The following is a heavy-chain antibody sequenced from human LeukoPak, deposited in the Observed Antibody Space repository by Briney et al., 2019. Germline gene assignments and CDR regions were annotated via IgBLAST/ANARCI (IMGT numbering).Heavy chain of an antibody. J-gene: IGHJ1*01. CDR1: GLTVSSNY. Sequence: GGSLRLSCGASGLTVSSNYMSWVRQAPGKGLEWVSGIYSGGTTYYADSVKGRFTISRDKSKNTLHLQMNSLRAEDTAIYYCTRDLGYCSGGSCYAAAFWGQGTLVTVSS. D-gene: IGHD2-15*01. V-gene: IGHV3-53*01. CDR2: IYSGGTT. CDR3: TRDLGYCSGGSCYAAAF.